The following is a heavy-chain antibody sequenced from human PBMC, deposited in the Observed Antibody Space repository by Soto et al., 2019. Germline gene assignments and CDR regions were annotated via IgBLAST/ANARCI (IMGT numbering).Heavy chain of an antibody. CDR2: IYHSGST. CDR1: GGSISSSNW. V-gene: IGHV4-4*02. CDR3: ARVSAAGTYFDY. D-gene: IGHD6-13*01. Sequence: QVQLQESGPGLVKPSGTLSLTCAVSGGSISSSNWWSWVRQPPGKGLEWIGEIYHSGSTNYNPSLXSXXTISVDRSKNQFSLKLSSVTAADTAVYYCARVSAAGTYFDYWGQGTLVTVSS. J-gene: IGHJ4*02.